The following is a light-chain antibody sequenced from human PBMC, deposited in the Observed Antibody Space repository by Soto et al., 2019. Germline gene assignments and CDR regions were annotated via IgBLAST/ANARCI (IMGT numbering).Light chain of an antibody. Sequence: QSVLTQPPSASGSPGQSVTISCTGTKSDIGVYDFVSWYQHHPGKAPRLIIYEVVQRPSGVPDRFSGSKSGNTASLTVSGLQAADEDDYCCKSSAGSNTYVFGSVTKLTVL. J-gene: IGLJ1*01. CDR1: KSDIGVYDF. CDR3: KSSAGSNTYV. V-gene: IGLV2-8*01. CDR2: EVV.